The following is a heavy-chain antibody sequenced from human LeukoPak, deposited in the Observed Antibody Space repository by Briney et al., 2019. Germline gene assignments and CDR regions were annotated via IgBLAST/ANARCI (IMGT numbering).Heavy chain of an antibody. CDR3: ARDRDYGDYNTQDLFVY. Sequence: VASVKVSCKASGYTFTNYGISWVRQAPGQGLEWMGWISAYNGNTNYAQKFQGRVTMTTDTSTSTAYMELRSLRSDDTAVYCCARDRDYGDYNTQDLFVYWGQGTLVTVSS. CDR2: ISAYNGNT. V-gene: IGHV1-18*01. J-gene: IGHJ4*02. D-gene: IGHD4-17*01. CDR1: GYTFTNYG.